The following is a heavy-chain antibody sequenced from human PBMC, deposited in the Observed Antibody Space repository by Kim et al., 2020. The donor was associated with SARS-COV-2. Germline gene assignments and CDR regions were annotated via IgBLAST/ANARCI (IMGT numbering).Heavy chain of an antibody. J-gene: IGHJ4*02. Sequence: SETLSLTCTVSGGSISSYYWSWIRQPAGKGLEWIGRIYTSGSTNYNPSLKSRVTMSVDTSKNQFSLKLSSVTAADTAVYYCAATMVSFGVYYFDYWGQGTLVTVSS. D-gene: IGHD5-12*01. CDR1: GGSISSYY. CDR2: IYTSGST. V-gene: IGHV4-4*07. CDR3: AATMVSFGVYYFDY.